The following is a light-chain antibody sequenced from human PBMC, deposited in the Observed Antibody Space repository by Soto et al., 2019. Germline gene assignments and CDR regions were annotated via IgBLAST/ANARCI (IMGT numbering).Light chain of an antibody. Sequence: IQMTQSPSTLSASVGDRVTITCRASQGISGRLAWYQQKPGKAPNLLIYDVSNLESGVPSRFSGAGSGTEFTLTINSLQPDDFATYYCQQYNSYSTFGPGTKVDIK. V-gene: IGKV1-5*01. CDR1: QGISGR. J-gene: IGKJ1*01. CDR3: QQYNSYST. CDR2: DVS.